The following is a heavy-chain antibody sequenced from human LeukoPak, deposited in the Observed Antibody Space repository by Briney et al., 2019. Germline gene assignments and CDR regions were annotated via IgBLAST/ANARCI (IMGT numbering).Heavy chain of an antibody. V-gene: IGHV3-23*01. J-gene: IGHJ5*02. CDR3: AKAPNHYGSGSYYNNWFDP. CDR1: GFAFSSYA. D-gene: IGHD3-10*01. Sequence: PGGSLRLSCAASGFAFSSYAIRWVRQAPGKGLEWVSSISSGGGRTYYADSVKGRFTISRDNSKNTLYLQMDSLRAEDTAVYYCAKAPNHYGSGSYYNNWFDPWGQGTLVTVSS. CDR2: ISSGGGRT.